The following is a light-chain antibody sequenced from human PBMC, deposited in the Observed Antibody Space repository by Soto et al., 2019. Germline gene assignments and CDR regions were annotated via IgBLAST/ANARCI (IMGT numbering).Light chain of an antibody. V-gene: IGKV3-15*01. CDR1: QSVGSN. J-gene: IGKJ4*01. Sequence: EVVLTQSPATLSLSLGERATLSCRASQSVGSNLAWYQQKPGQAPRLLIYGASTRVAGIPARFSGSGYGTEFTLTISSLQSEDFAVYYCQQYNIWPLTFGGGTKVDIK. CDR3: QQYNIWPLT. CDR2: GAS.